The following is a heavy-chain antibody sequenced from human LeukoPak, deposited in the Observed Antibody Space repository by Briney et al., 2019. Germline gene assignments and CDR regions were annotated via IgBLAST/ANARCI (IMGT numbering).Heavy chain of an antibody. CDR1: GFPFSTYG. V-gene: IGHV3-33*01. Sequence: PGRSLRLSCAASGFPFSTYGMHWVRQAPGKGLEWVAVIWSDGSNKYYADSVKGRFTISRDNSKNTLYLQMNSLRAEDTAVYYCARASGAFDYWGRGTLATVSS. CDR2: IWSDGSNK. J-gene: IGHJ4*02. CDR3: ARASGAFDY.